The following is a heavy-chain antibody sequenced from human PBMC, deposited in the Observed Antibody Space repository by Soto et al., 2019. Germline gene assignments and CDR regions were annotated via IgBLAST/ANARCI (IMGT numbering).Heavy chain of an antibody. CDR1: GGSFSGYY. V-gene: IGHV4-34*01. D-gene: IGHD1-26*01. Sequence: PSETLSLTCAVYGGSFSGYYWSWIRQPPGKGLEWIGEINHSGSTNYNPSLKSRVTISVDTSKNQFSLKLSSVTAADTAVYYCASTSGSFDGHDAFDIWGQGTMVTVSS. CDR3: ASTSGSFDGHDAFDI. J-gene: IGHJ3*02. CDR2: INHSGST.